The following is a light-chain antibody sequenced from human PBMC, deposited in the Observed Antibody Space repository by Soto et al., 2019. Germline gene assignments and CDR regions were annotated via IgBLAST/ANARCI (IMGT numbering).Light chain of an antibody. J-gene: IGKJ1*01. CDR2: AAS. V-gene: IGKV1-39*01. CDR1: QSISSY. CDR3: QQTLSVPRT. Sequence: SQMTQSTDCECAAVGERLAIACRGSQSISSYLNWYPQKPGKAPTVLIYAASTLQRGVPSRFSGSTTGTDFTLPLTRLQPEASATYYCQQTLSVPRTFGLGTKVDIK.